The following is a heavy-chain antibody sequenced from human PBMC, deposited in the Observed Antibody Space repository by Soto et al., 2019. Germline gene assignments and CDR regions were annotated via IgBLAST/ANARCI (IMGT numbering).Heavy chain of an antibody. CDR3: ARGWDYYGKDV. CDR1: GGSISSDDYY. D-gene: IGHD3-16*01. J-gene: IGHJ6*02. Sequence: PSETLSLTCTVSGGSISSDDYYWNWIRQRPGKGLEWIGNIYYRGNTNYNPSLKSRIIMSMDMSENQFSLKLTSVTAADTAVYYCARGWDYYGKDVWGQVTKGTFSS. CDR2: IYYRGNT. V-gene: IGHV4-31*03.